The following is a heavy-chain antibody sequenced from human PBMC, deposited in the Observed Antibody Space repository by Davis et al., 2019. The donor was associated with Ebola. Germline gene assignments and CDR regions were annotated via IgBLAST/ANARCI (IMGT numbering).Heavy chain of an antibody. J-gene: IGHJ4*02. D-gene: IGHD4-11*01. CDR2: IIPIFGTA. CDR3: ARGRLQYYDY. V-gene: IGHV1-69*13. Sequence: SVKVSCKASGYTFTSYDINWVRQATGQGLEWMGGIIPIFGTANYAQKFQGRVTITADESTSTAYMELSSLRSEDTAVYYCARGRLQYYDYWGQGTLVTVSS. CDR1: GYTFTSYD.